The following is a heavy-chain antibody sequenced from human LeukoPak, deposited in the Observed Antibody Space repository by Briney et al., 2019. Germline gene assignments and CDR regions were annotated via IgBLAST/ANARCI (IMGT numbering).Heavy chain of an antibody. CDR3: ARDLYSYGYFDY. V-gene: IGHV3-21*01. D-gene: IGHD5-18*01. J-gene: IGHJ4*02. Sequence: GGSLRLSCAASGFTFSSYSMNWVRQATGKGLEWVSSISSSSSYIYYADSVKGRFTISRDNAKNSLYLQMNSLRAEDTAVYYCARDLYSYGYFDYWGQGTLVTVSS. CDR1: GFTFSSYS. CDR2: ISSSSSYI.